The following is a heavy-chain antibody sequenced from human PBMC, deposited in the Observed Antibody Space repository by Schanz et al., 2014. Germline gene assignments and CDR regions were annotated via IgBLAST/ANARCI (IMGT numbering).Heavy chain of an antibody. V-gene: IGHV3-9*01. CDR2: IPWNGAAI. D-gene: IGHD3-10*01. Sequence: EVQLLESGGGLVQPGGSLRLSCLASGFAFSSYAMHWVRQAPGKGLEWVSNIPWNGAAIGYAGSVRGRFTISRDSAKNSLYLQMNSLRPEDTALYYCAKGSRSGSKDMDVWGKGTTVTVSS. CDR3: AKGSRSGSKDMDV. J-gene: IGHJ6*03. CDR1: GFAFSSYA.